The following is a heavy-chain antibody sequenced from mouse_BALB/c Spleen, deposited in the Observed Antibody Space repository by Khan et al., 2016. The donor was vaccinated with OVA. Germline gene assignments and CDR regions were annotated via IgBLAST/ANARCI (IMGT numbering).Heavy chain of an antibody. D-gene: IGHD2-4*01. CDR2: IYPGDGST. V-gene: IGHV1S56*01. Sequence: QVQLQQSGPELVKPGALVKISCKASGYTFTAYDINWVKQRPGQGLEWIGWIYPGDGSTKYNENFKGKATLTADTSSNTAYMQLSSLTSEKSAVYFCAREGLRGVAMDYGGQGTSVSVSS. CDR1: GYTFTAYD. CDR3: AREGLRGVAMDY. J-gene: IGHJ4*01.